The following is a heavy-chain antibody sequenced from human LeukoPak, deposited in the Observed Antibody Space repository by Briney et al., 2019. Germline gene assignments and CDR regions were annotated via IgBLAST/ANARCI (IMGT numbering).Heavy chain of an antibody. V-gene: IGHV6-1*01. D-gene: IGHD6-19*01. J-gene: IGHJ4*02. Sequence: SQTLSLTCVISGDSISSNTASWNWIRQSPSRGLEWLGRTYYMSRWYDDYAGSVRSRITINPDTSKNEFSLHLTSVTPDDTAMYXXARTSGYSSLAFWGQGTPVTVSS. CDR3: ARTSGYSSLAF. CDR2: TYYMSRWYD. CDR1: GDSISSNTAS.